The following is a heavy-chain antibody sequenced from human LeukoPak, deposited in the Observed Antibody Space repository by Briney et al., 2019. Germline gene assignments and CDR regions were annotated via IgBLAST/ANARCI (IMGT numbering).Heavy chain of an antibody. CDR1: GDTIRGNF. Sequence: SETLSLTCTVSGDTIRGNFWTWVRQPPGKGLEWIGYIYTGGSTKYNPSLKSRVTISVDTSENQISLNLSSVAAADTAVYYCARISEDTAMSFDYWGQGTLVIVPS. V-gene: IGHV4-59*01. CDR2: IYTGGST. J-gene: IGHJ4*02. CDR3: ARISEDTAMSFDY. D-gene: IGHD5-18*01.